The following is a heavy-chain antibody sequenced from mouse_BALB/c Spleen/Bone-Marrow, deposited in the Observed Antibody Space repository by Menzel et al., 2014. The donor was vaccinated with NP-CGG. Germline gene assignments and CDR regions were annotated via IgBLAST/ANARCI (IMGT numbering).Heavy chain of an antibody. CDR3: ARDY. J-gene: IGHJ2*01. CDR1: GYTFTDTW. V-gene: IGHV1-7*01. CDR2: INPSTGYA. Sequence: VQLVESGPELAKPGPSVKMSCKASGYTFTDTWIHWIKQRPGQGLEWIGYINPSTGYAEYNQNFKDKATLTVDKSSSTAYMQLSSLTSEDSAVYYCARDYWGQGTTLTGSS.